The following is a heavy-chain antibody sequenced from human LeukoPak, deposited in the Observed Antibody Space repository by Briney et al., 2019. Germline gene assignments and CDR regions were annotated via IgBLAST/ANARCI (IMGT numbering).Heavy chain of an antibody. D-gene: IGHD3-9*01. V-gene: IGHV4-31*03. CDR1: GGSISSGGYY. CDR2: IYYSGST. J-gene: IGHJ3*02. CDR3: ARDGWYDILTGYPI. Sequence: SETLSLTCTVSGGSISSGGYYWSWIRQHPGKGLEWIGYIYYSGSTYYNLSLKSRVTISVDTSKNQFSLKLSSVTAADTAVYYCARDGWYDILTGYPIWGQGTMVTVSS.